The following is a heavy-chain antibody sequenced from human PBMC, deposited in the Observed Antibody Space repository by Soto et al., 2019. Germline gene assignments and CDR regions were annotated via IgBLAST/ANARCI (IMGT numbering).Heavy chain of an antibody. J-gene: IGHJ3*02. CDR3: AKSWARYCSGGSCLRDAFDI. CDR1: GFTFDDYA. D-gene: IGHD2-15*01. V-gene: IGHV3-9*01. Sequence: EVQLVESGGGLVQPGRSLRLSCAASGFTFDDYAMHWVRQAPGKGLEWVSGISWNSGSIGYADSVKGRFTISRDNAKNSLYLQMNSLRAEDTALYYCAKSWARYCSGGSCLRDAFDIWGQETMVTVSS. CDR2: ISWNSGSI.